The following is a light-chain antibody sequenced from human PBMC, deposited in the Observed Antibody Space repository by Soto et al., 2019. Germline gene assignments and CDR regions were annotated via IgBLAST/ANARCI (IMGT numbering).Light chain of an antibody. Sequence: EIVMTQSPGTLSVSPGERATLSCRASQSVSSNVAWYQQKPGQAPRLLIYGASTRATGIPARFSGSGSGTEFTLTISSLQSEAFAVYYCQHYNNWPPWTFGQVTKVEIK. V-gene: IGKV3-15*01. CDR1: QSVSSN. CDR3: QHYNNWPPWT. CDR2: GAS. J-gene: IGKJ1*01.